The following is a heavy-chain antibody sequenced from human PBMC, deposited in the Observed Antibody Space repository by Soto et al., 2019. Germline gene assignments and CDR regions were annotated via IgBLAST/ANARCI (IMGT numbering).Heavy chain of an antibody. J-gene: IGHJ6*02. Sequence: SETLSLTCTVSGGSISSSSYYWGWIRQPPGKGLEWIGSIYYSGSTYYTPSLKSRVTISVDTSKNLFSLKLSSVTAADTAVYYCAREGGFDYCGSGMGDGMDVWGQGTTVTVSS. V-gene: IGHV4-39*02. D-gene: IGHD3-10*01. CDR3: AREGGFDYCGSGMGDGMDV. CDR1: GGSISSSSYY. CDR2: IYYSGST.